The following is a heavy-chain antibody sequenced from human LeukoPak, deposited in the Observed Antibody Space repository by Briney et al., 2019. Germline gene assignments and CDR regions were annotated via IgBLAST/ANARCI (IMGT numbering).Heavy chain of an antibody. CDR2: ISNGGRYL. CDR1: GFTVISNY. V-gene: IGHV3-21*01. Sequence: KTGGSLRLSCAASGFTVISNYMSWVRQAPGKGLEWVSSISNGGRYLYYADSVKGRFTISRDNAKNSLYLQMNSLRAEDTAVYYCARDSTYGDFDYWGQGTLVTVSS. D-gene: IGHD3-10*01. CDR3: ARDSTYGDFDY. J-gene: IGHJ4*02.